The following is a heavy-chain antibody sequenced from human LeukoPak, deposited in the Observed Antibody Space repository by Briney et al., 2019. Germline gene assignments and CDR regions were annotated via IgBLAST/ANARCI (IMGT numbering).Heavy chain of an antibody. CDR2: IYYSGST. J-gene: IGHJ4*02. D-gene: IGHD3-10*01. Sequence: SETLSLTCTVSGGSISSGGYYWSWIRQHPGKGLEWIGYIYYSGSTYYNPSLKSRVTISVDTSKNQFSLKLSSVTAADTAVYYCARAPRVRGVIVPFDYWGQGTLVTVSS. V-gene: IGHV4-31*03. CDR1: GGSISSGGYY. CDR3: ARAPRVRGVIVPFDY.